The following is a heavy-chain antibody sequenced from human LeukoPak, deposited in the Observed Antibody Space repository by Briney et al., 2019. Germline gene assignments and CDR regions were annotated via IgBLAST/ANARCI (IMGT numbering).Heavy chain of an antibody. V-gene: IGHV4-38-2*02. CDR2: IYHSGST. CDR3: ARGSLGREVSAFFKN. Sequence: PSETLSLTCTVSGYSISSGYYWGWIRQPPGKGLEWIGNIYHSGSTYYNPSLKSRVTISVDTSNNQFSLRLSSVTAADTAVYYCARGSLGREVSAFFKNWGQGILVTVSS. J-gene: IGHJ4*02. D-gene: IGHD5/OR15-5a*01. CDR1: GYSISSGYY.